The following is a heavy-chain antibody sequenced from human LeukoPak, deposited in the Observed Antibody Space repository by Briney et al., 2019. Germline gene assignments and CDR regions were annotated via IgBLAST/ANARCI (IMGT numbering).Heavy chain of an antibody. CDR2: ISYDGSNK. J-gene: IGHJ1*01. CDR3: ARDRSGYFQN. D-gene: IGHD3-3*01. Sequence: PGGSLRLSCAASGFTFSSYGMHWVRQAPGKGLEWVAVISYDGSNKYYADSVKGRFTISRDNSKNTLYLQMNSLRAEDTAVYYCARDRSGYFQNWGQGTLVTVSS. CDR1: GFTFSSYG. V-gene: IGHV3-30*03.